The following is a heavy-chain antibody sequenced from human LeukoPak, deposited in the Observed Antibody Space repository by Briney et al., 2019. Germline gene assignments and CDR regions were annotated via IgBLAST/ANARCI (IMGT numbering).Heavy chain of an antibody. CDR3: AGEVGAENWFDP. CDR1: GYTFTSSD. CDR2: VNPNSGNT. V-gene: IGHV1-8*01. Sequence: ASVKVSCKASGYTFTSSDINWVRQATGQGLEWMGCVNPNSGNTAYAQKFQGRVTMTRDTPISTAYMELSSLRFDDTAVYYCAGEVGAENWFDPWGQGTLVTVSS. D-gene: IGHD1-26*01. J-gene: IGHJ5*02.